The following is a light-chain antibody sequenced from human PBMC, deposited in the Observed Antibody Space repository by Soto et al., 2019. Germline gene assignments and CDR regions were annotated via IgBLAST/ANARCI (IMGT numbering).Light chain of an antibody. J-gene: IGKJ1*01. Sequence: EIVLTQSPGTLSLSPGERATLSCRASQSVSSNYLAWYQQKPDQAPRLLIFGASSRDTAIPDRFSGSGSGTDFILTISRLEPEDFATYFCQQYGSSPWTFGQGTKVEIK. CDR2: GAS. CDR3: QQYGSSPWT. V-gene: IGKV3-20*01. CDR1: QSVSSNY.